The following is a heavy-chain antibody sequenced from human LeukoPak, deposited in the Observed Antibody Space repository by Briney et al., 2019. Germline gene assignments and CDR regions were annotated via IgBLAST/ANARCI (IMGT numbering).Heavy chain of an antibody. D-gene: IGHD5-18*01. V-gene: IGHV3-53*01. Sequence: GGSLRLSCAASGFTVSSNYMSWVRQAPGKGLEWVSVIYSGTSTNYADSVKGRFTISRDNSKNTLFLQMNSLRAEDTALYYCAGNRRNNYGYGFDHRGQGALVTVSS. CDR2: IYSGTST. CDR3: AGNRRNNYGYGFDH. CDR1: GFTVSSNY. J-gene: IGHJ4*02.